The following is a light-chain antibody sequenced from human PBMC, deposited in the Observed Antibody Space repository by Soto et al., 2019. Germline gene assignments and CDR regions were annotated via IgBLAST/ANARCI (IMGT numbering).Light chain of an antibody. CDR3: QQYNSYPLT. V-gene: IGKV1-39*01. CDR2: AAS. J-gene: IGKJ4*01. Sequence: DTQMTQSPSSLSASLGGTVTITCRASQTISRFLNWYQQKPRKTPKLLINAASNLQSGVPSRFSGTGSGTEFTLTISSLQPDDFATYYCQQYNSYPLTFGGGTKVDIK. CDR1: QTISRF.